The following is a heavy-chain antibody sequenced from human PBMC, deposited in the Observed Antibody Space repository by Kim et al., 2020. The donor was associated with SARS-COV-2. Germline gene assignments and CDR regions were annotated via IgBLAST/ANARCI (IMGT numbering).Heavy chain of an antibody. CDR2: GGST. V-gene: IGHV3-43*01. CDR3: AKDSGADY. D-gene: IGHD3-10*01. J-gene: IGHJ4*02. Sequence: GGSTYYADSVKGRFTISRDNSKNSLYLQMNSLRTEDTALYYCAKDSGADYWGQGTLVTVSS.